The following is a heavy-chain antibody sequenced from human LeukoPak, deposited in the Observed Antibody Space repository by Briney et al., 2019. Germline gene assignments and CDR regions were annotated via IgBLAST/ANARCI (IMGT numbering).Heavy chain of an antibody. Sequence: PSETLSLTCAVYGGSFSGYYWSWIRQPPGKGLEWIGEINHSGSTNYNPSLKSRVTISVDTSKNQFSLKLSSVTAADTAVYYCAGVAVSGYYDSSGYPGGNWFDPWGQGTLVTVSS. CDR3: AGVAVSGYYDSSGYPGGNWFDP. V-gene: IGHV4-34*01. J-gene: IGHJ5*02. CDR2: INHSGST. D-gene: IGHD3-22*01. CDR1: GGSFSGYY.